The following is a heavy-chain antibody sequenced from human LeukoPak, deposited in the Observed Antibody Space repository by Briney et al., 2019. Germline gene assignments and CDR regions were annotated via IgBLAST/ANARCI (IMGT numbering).Heavy chain of an antibody. Sequence: GGSLRLSCAASGFTFSSYSMNWVRQAPGKGLEWVSYISSSSSTIYYADSVKGRFTISRDNAKNSLYLQMNSLRAEDTAVYYCARGDCSGGSCYSISTGIDIWGQGTMVTVSS. CDR3: ARGDCSGGSCYSISTGIDI. J-gene: IGHJ3*02. CDR1: GFTFSSYS. D-gene: IGHD2-15*01. CDR2: ISSSSSTI. V-gene: IGHV3-48*04.